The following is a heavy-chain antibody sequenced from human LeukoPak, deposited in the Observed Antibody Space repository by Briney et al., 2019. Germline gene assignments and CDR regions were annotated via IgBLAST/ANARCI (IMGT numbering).Heavy chain of an antibody. CDR2: ISSSSSYI. D-gene: IGHD3-22*01. CDR3: ARVDDSNTPGLEY. CDR1: GFTFSSYS. Sequence: GGSLRLSCAASGFTFSSYSMNWVRQAPGKGLEWVSSISSSSSYIYYADSVKGRFTISRDNAKNSLYLQMNSLRAEDTAVYYCARVDDSNTPGLEYWGQGTLVTVSS. V-gene: IGHV3-21*04. J-gene: IGHJ4*02.